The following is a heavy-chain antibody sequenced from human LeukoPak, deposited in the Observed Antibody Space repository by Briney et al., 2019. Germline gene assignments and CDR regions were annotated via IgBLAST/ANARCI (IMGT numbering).Heavy chain of an antibody. CDR1: GITASSYA. V-gene: IGHV3-23*01. J-gene: IGHJ4*02. Sequence: GGSLRLSCAASGITASSYAMTWVRQAPGKGLEWVSSISGSGDRTMYADSVKGRFTISRDNFKNTLYLQMNSLRAEDTAVYYCAKCPTGYTKTFDSWGQGTLVTVSS. CDR2: ISGSGDRT. D-gene: IGHD6-13*01. CDR3: AKCPTGYTKTFDS.